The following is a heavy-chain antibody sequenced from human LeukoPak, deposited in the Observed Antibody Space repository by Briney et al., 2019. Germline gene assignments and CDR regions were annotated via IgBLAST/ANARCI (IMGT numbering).Heavy chain of an antibody. CDR1: GFTFSGSA. J-gene: IGHJ5*02. D-gene: IGHD3-3*01. Sequence: GGSLRLSCAASGFTFSGSAMHWVRQASGKGLEWVGRIRSKADSYATAYAASVKGRFTISRDDSKSIAYLQMNSLKTEDTAVYYCTRDPADYYDFWSGYHTPDDWFDPWGQGTLVTVSS. CDR2: IRSKADSYAT. V-gene: IGHV3-73*01. CDR3: TRDPADYYDFWSGYHTPDDWFDP.